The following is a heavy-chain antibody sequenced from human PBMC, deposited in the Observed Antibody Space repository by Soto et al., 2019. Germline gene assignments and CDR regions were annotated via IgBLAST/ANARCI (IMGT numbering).Heavy chain of an antibody. J-gene: IGHJ6*02. D-gene: IGHD2-15*01. CDR1: GFTFSNYA. Sequence: GGSLRLSCAASGFTFSNYAMHWVRQAPGKGLEWVAGISYDGSNKYYADSVKGRFTISRDNSKNTLYLQMNSLRAEDTAMCYCARTDCSGGSCYSRHGMDVWGQGTTVTVSS. CDR2: ISYDGSNK. CDR3: ARTDCSGGSCYSRHGMDV. V-gene: IGHV3-30-3*01.